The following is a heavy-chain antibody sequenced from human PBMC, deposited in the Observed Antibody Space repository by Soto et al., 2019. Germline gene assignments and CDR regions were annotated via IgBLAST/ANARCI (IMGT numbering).Heavy chain of an antibody. CDR2: IYPRDSHT. CDR3: AIRDHCTSTSCYTYWYFDV. V-gene: IGHV5-51*01. CDR1: GYTFTNYW. J-gene: IGHJ2*01. D-gene: IGHD2-2*02. Sequence: GESLKISCQGSGYTFTNYWIVWVRQLPGKGLEWMGIIYPRDSHTTYSPSFQGQVTISDDKSLNSAFLQWSSLKASDTATYYCAIRDHCTSTSCYTYWYFDVWGRGTLVTV.